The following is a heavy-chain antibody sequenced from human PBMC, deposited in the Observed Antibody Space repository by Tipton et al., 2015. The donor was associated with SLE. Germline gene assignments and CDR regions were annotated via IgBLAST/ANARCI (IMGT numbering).Heavy chain of an antibody. J-gene: IGHJ2*01. Sequence: SLSLSCAASGFTVSSNYMSWVRQAPGKGLEWVSVIYSGGSTYYADSVKGRFTISRDNSKNTLYLQMNSLRAEDTAVYYCARVGYCSGGSCLYWYFDLWGRGTLVTVSS. CDR3: ARVGYCSGGSCLYWYFDL. CDR1: GFTVSSNY. CDR2: IYSGGST. D-gene: IGHD2-15*01. V-gene: IGHV3-53*05.